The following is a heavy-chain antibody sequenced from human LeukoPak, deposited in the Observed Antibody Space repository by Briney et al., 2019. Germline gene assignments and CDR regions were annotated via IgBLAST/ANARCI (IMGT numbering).Heavy chain of an antibody. V-gene: IGHV4-39*01. D-gene: IGHD3-16*01. Sequence: SETLSLTCTVSGGSISSSSYYWGWIRQPPGKGLEWIGSIYYSGITYNNPSLKSRVTISVDTSKNQFSLKLSSVTAADTAVYYCARQEGGGYYYYYYMDVWGKGTTVTISS. CDR2: IYYSGIT. CDR3: ARQEGGGYYYYYYMDV. J-gene: IGHJ6*03. CDR1: GGSISSSSYY.